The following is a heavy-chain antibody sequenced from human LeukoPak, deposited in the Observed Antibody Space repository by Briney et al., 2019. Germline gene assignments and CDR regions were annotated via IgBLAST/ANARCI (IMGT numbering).Heavy chain of an antibody. V-gene: IGHV1-46*01. D-gene: IGHD2-15*01. J-gene: IGHJ5*02. CDR2: INPRGGST. Sequence: ASVKVSCKASGYLFITYYMHWVRQAPGQGLEWMGIINPRGGSTSYAQKFQGRVTMTRDTSTSTVYMELSSLRSEDTAVYYCARSDIGPGWFDPWGQGTLVTVSS. CDR3: ARSDIGPGWFDP. CDR1: GYLFITYY.